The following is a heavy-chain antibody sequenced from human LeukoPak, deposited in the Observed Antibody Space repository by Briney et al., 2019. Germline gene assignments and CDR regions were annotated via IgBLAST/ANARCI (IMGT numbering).Heavy chain of an antibody. V-gene: IGHV4-39*07. CDR1: GGSISSGSYY. CDR3: ARDIAVAGTSSPYNDAFDI. J-gene: IGHJ3*02. Sequence: SETLSLTCTVSGGSISSGSYYWSWIRQPPGKGLEWIGEINHSGSTNYNPSLKSRVTISVDTSKNQFSLKLSSVTAADTAVYYCARDIAVAGTSSPYNDAFDIWGQGTMVTVSS. D-gene: IGHD6-19*01. CDR2: INHSGST.